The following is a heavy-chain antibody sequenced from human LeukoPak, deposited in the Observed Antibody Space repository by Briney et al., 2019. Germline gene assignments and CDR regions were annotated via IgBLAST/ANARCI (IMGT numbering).Heavy chain of an antibody. J-gene: IGHJ6*03. CDR1: VGSFSGYY. Sequence: SETLSLTGAVYVGSFSGYYWSWIRQPPGKGLEWIGEINHSGSTNYNSSLKSRVTISVDTSKNQFSLKLSSVTAADTAVYYCARGYYGSGSHCCHMDVWGKGTTITAS. D-gene: IGHD3-10*01. V-gene: IGHV4-34*01. CDR3: ARGYYGSGSHCCHMDV. CDR2: INHSGST.